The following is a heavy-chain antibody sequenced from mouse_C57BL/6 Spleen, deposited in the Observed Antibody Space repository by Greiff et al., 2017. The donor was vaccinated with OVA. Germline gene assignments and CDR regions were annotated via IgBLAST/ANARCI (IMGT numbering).Heavy chain of an antibody. CDR2: INPGSGGT. CDR1: GYAFTNYL. J-gene: IGHJ2*01. V-gene: IGHV1-54*01. CDR3: ARYDWDVRYFDY. D-gene: IGHD4-1*01. Sequence: QVQLQQSGAELVRPGPSVKVSCKASGYAFTNYLIEWVKQRPGQGLEWIGVINPGSGGTNYNEKFKGKATLTADKSSSTAYMQLSSLTSEDSAVYFCARYDWDVRYFDYWGQGTTLTVSS.